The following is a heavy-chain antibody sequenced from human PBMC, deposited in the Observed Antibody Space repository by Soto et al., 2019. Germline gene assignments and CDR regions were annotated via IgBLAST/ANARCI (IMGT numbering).Heavy chain of an antibody. CDR2: FIPVYRTL. J-gene: IGHJ4*02. CDR3: ATGVIWIGYFTVDS. Sequence: EQLVQSGAEVKKPGSSVKISCKASGGSFGNSAINWVRQTPGQGLEWLGGFIPVYRTLNYAQKFQGRVTITADESTGTAYMTLSSLVSDDTAVYYCATGVIWIGYFTVDSWGQGTRVTVSS. V-gene: IGHV1-69*01. D-gene: IGHD3-3*01. CDR1: GGSFGNSA.